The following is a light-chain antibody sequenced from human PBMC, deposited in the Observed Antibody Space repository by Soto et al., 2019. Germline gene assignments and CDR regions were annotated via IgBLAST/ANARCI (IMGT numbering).Light chain of an antibody. V-gene: IGKV3-11*01. CDR2: DAS. J-gene: IGKJ3*01. CDR3: QQRRNWPLT. CDR1: QSVSSY. Sequence: EIVLTQSPATLSLSPGERATLSCRASQSVSSYLAWYQQKPGQAPRLLIYDASNMATGIPARFSGSGSGTHFTLTISRPEPQDFAVYYCQQRRNWPLTFGPGTKVDIK.